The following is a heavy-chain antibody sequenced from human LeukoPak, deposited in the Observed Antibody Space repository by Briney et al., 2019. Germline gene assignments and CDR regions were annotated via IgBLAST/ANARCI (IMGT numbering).Heavy chain of an antibody. J-gene: IGHJ4*02. CDR1: GGSISSGGYY. V-gene: IGHV4-31*03. D-gene: IGHD2-2*01. Sequence: SQTLSLTCTVSGGSISSGGYYWSWIRQHPGKGLEWIGYIYYSGSTYYNPSLKSRVTLSVDTSKNQFSLKLSSVTAADTAVYYCARTGVVPAAMVDYWGQGTLVTVSS. CDR3: ARTGVVPAAMVDY. CDR2: IYYSGST.